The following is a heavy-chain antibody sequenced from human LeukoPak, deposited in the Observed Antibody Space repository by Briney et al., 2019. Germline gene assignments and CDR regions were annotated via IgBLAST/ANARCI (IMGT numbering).Heavy chain of an antibody. CDR1: GASISSYY. V-gene: IGHV4-4*07. J-gene: IGHJ5*02. CDR2: IYTSGNT. D-gene: IGHD2-2*01. Sequence: PSETLSLTCSVSGASISSYYWSWIRQPAGKGLEWIGRIYTSGNTNYNPSLKSRATISVDTSKNQFSLKLTSVTAADTAVYYCVRLGVVGIDQNWFDPWGQGTLVTVSS. CDR3: VRLGVVGIDQNWFDP.